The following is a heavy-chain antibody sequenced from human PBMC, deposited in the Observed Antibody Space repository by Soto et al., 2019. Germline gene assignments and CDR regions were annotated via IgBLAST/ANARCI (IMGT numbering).Heavy chain of an antibody. V-gene: IGHV3-74*01. CDR2: VPGDGSRA. D-gene: IGHD1-26*01. CDR1: GFSFSSYF. CDR3: ARENWYSLDV. Sequence: EVQLVESGGGSVQPGGSLRLSCAASGFSFSSYFMAWVRQAPGEGLVSVSHVPGDGSRASYADSVRGRFTISRDNAKNTLYLQMYSLRDEDTAIYYCARENWYSLDVWGQGTTVTVS. J-gene: IGHJ6*02.